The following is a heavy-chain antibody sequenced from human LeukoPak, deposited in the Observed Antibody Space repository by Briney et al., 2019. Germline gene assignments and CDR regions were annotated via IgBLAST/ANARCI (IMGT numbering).Heavy chain of an antibody. D-gene: IGHD5-12*01. Sequence: GRSLTLSCAVSGFSFSRYTMGWGCHAPPGGQEWVSAGSGCGGSTSYAHSSKGRSTISTVNSANTLSLHIDSLTAEATPVCNCARPAAVDMVATINYNFDYWGQGTLVTVSS. J-gene: IGHJ4*02. CDR1: GFSFSRYT. V-gene: IGHV3-23*01. CDR2: GSGCGGST. CDR3: ARPAAVDMVATINYNFDY.